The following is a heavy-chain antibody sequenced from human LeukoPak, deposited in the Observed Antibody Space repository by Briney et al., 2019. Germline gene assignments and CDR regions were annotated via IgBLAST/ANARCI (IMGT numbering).Heavy chain of an antibody. CDR3: AKVFGGAAVAGVDY. D-gene: IGHD6-19*01. V-gene: IGHV3-48*03. CDR2: ISSSGSTI. J-gene: IGHJ4*02. CDR1: GFTFSSYE. Sequence: GGSLRLSCAASGFTFSSYEMNWVRQAPGKGLEWVSYISSSGSTIYYADSVKGRFTISRDNAKNTLYLQMNSLRAEDTAVYYCAKVFGGAAVAGVDYWGQGTLVTVSS.